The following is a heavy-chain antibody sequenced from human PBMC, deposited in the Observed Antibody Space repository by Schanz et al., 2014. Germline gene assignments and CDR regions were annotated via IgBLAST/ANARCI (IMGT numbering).Heavy chain of an antibody. D-gene: IGHD3-22*01. CDR2: MNESHSTI. J-gene: IGHJ4*02. V-gene: IGHV3-23*01. CDR1: GFSFSTHA. CDR3: AKDISDTSGKDDY. Sequence: EVQLLESGGGLVEPGGSLRLSCAASGFSFSTHAMSWVRQAPGKGLEWVSAMNESHSTIYYADSVRGRFTISRDNAKNTLFLQMNSLRVEDSAIYYCAKDISDTSGKDDYWGQGTLVTVSS.